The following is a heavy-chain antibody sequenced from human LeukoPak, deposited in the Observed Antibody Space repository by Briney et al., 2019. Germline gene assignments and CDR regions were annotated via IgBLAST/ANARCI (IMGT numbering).Heavy chain of an antibody. CDR1: GYSFTSYW. Sequence: PGESLKISCKGSGYSFTSYWIAWVRQMPGKGLEWMGIIYPGDSDTRYSPSFQGQVTISADKSISTAYLQWSSLKASDTAMYYCARGAAAGTLLAYFDYWGQGTLVTVSS. CDR2: IYPGDSDT. V-gene: IGHV5-51*01. D-gene: IGHD6-13*01. CDR3: ARGAAAGTLLAYFDY. J-gene: IGHJ4*02.